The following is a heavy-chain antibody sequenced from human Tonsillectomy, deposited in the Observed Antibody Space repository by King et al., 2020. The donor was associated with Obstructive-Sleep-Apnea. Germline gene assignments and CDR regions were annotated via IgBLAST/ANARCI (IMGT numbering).Heavy chain of an antibody. Sequence: QLQESGPGLVKPSETLSLTCTVSGGSISSSSYYWGWIRQPPGKGLEWIGSIYYSGSTYSNPSLKSRVTISVDTSKNQFSLKLNSVTAADTAVYYCARGYYGLTRYFDYWGQGTLVTVSS. CDR3: ARGYYGLTRYFDY. CDR2: IYYSGST. J-gene: IGHJ4*02. CDR1: GGSISSSSYY. V-gene: IGHV4-39*07. D-gene: IGHD4-17*01.